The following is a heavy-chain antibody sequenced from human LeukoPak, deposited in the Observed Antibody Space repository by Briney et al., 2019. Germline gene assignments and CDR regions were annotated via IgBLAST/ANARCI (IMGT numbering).Heavy chain of an antibody. CDR1: GFTFDVYA. Sequence: GGSLRLSCAASGFTFDVYAMHWVRQAPGEGLEWVSGISWNSGSIGYADSVKGRFTISRDNAKNSLYLQMNSLRAEDTALYYCAKDRDPESVFWFDPWGEGTLVTVSS. CDR2: ISWNSGSI. D-gene: IGHD1-14*01. CDR3: AKDRDPESVFWFDP. V-gene: IGHV3-9*01. J-gene: IGHJ5*02.